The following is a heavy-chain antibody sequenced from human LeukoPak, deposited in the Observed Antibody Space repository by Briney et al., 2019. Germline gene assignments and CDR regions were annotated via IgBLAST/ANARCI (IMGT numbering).Heavy chain of an antibody. V-gene: IGHV3-30*02. Sequence: GGSLRLSCAASGFTFRNYGIHWVCQAPGTGLEWVAFIRYDGSEQYYADSVKGRFTISRDNSKNTLYLQMNSLRPEDTAVYYCAKGRDYYMDVWGKGTTVTVSS. J-gene: IGHJ6*03. CDR2: IRYDGSEQ. CDR1: GFTFRNYG. CDR3: AKGRDYYMDV.